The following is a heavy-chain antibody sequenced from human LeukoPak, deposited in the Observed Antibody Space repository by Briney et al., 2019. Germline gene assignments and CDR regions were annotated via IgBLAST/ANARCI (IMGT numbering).Heavy chain of an antibody. D-gene: IGHD6-13*01. CDR2: IYTSGST. V-gene: IGHV4-4*07. Sequence: SETLSLTCTVSGGSISTYYWSWIRQPAGKGLEWIGRIYTSGSTNYNPSLRSRVTMSIDTSNNQFSLDLSSVTAADTAVYYCARGIAAGGGYFDHWGQGTLVIVSS. CDR1: GGSISTYY. CDR3: ARGIAAGGGYFDH. J-gene: IGHJ4*02.